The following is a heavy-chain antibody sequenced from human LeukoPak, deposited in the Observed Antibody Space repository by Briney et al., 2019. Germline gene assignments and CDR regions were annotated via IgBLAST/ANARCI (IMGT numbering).Heavy chain of an antibody. Sequence: SQTLSLTCTVSGGSISSGSYYWSWIPQPPGRGLEWIGYIYYSGNTYYNPSLKSRVTISVDTSKNQFFLKLSSVTAADTAVYYCARDRSGGVGAFDIWGQGTMVTVSS. J-gene: IGHJ3*02. CDR1: GGSISSGSYY. D-gene: IGHD2-8*02. CDR3: ARDRSGGVGAFDI. V-gene: IGHV4-30-4*08. CDR2: IYYSGNT.